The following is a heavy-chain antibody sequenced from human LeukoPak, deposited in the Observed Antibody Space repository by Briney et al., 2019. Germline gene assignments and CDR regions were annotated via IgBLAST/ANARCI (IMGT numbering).Heavy chain of an antibody. CDR2: ISSSGSST. CDR3: AKDDNSHYYDSSGYQY. J-gene: IGHJ4*02. D-gene: IGHD3-22*01. V-gene: IGHV3-23*01. CDR1: GFTFSSYS. Sequence: PGGSLRLSCAASGFTFSSYSMNWVRQAPGKGLEWVSAISSSGSSTYYADSVRGRFTFSRDNSKNTLYLQMNSLRAEDTAVYYCAKDDNSHYYDSSGYQYWGQGTLVTVSS.